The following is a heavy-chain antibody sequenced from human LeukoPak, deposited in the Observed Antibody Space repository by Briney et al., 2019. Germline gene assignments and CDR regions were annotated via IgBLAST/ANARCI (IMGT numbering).Heavy chain of an antibody. CDR3: ARDTPSPYGSRPDAFDI. V-gene: IGHV3-21*01. CDR1: GFTFGDYG. D-gene: IGHD2-2*01. Sequence: GRSLRVSCTTTGFTFGDYGLTWVRQAPGKGLEWVSSISSSSSYIYYADSVKGRFTISRDNARNSLYLQMNSLRAEDTAVYYCARDTPSPYGSRPDAFDIWGQGTMVTVSS. J-gene: IGHJ3*02. CDR2: ISSSSSYI.